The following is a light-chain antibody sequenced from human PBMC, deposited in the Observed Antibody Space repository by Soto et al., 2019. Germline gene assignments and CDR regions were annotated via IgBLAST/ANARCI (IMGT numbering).Light chain of an antibody. CDR3: AAWDDSLQAWV. J-gene: IGLJ3*02. CDR1: SANIGTNT. Sequence: QSVLTQPPSASATPGQSCAISCSGSSANIGTNTANWYQQVPGTATKLLIHSNTQRPSGVPDRFSGSKSGTSASLAISGLQSEDEADYYCAAWDDSLQAWVFGGWAKGTVL. V-gene: IGLV1-44*01. CDR2: SNT.